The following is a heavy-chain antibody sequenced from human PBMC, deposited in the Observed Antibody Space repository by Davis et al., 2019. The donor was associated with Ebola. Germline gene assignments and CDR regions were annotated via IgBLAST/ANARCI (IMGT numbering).Heavy chain of an antibody. Sequence: MPSETLSLTCTVSGGSVSSGSYYWSWIRQPPEKGLEWVGYIYYSGSTNCNPSLKSRVTISVDTSKNQFSLKLSSVTAADTAVYYCARVLSLKQQLVPSYYYYGMDVWGQGTTVTVSS. D-gene: IGHD6-13*01. J-gene: IGHJ6*02. CDR3: ARVLSLKQQLVPSYYYYGMDV. CDR2: IYYSGST. CDR1: GGSVSSGSYY. V-gene: IGHV4-61*01.